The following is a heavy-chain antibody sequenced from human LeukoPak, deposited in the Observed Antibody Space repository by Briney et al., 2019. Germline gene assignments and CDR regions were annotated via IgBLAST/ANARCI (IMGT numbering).Heavy chain of an antibody. CDR2: MNPNSGNT. V-gene: IGHV1-8*02. Sequence: ASVKVSCKVSGYTFTDYYMHWVQQAPGKGLEWMGWMNPNSGNTGYAQKFQGRVTMTRNTSISTAYMELSSLRSEDTAVYYCARGGYYYDSSGYYSLLDYWGQGTLVTVSS. CDR3: ARGGYYYDSSGYYSLLDY. J-gene: IGHJ4*02. D-gene: IGHD3-22*01. CDR1: GYTFTDYY.